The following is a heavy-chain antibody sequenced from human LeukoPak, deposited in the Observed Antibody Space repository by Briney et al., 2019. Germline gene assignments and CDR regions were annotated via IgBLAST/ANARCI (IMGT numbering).Heavy chain of an antibody. CDR2: IYYSGST. D-gene: IGHD1-26*01. J-gene: IGHJ4*02. V-gene: IGHV4-59*08. CDR3: ARGVWEPYY. CDR1: GGSISSYH. Sequence: SETLSLTCTVSGGSISSYHWSWVRQPPGKGLEWIGYIYYSGSTNYNPSLKSRVTISVDMSKNQFSLRLSSVTAADTAVYFCARGVWEPYYWGQGTLATVSS.